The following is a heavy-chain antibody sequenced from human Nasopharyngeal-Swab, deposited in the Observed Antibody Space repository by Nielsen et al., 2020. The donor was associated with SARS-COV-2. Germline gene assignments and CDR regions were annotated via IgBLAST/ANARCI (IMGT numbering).Heavy chain of an antibody. CDR1: GYTFTSYY. CDR3: ARGGEMATITRDAFDI. V-gene: IGHV1-46*01. Sequence: ASVKVSCKASGYTFTSYYMHWVRQAPGQGLEWMGIINPSGGSTSYAQKFQGRVTMTRDTSTSTVYMELSSLRSEDMAVYYCARGGEMATITRDAFDIWGQGTMVTVSS. CDR2: INPSGGST. D-gene: IGHD5-24*01. J-gene: IGHJ3*02.